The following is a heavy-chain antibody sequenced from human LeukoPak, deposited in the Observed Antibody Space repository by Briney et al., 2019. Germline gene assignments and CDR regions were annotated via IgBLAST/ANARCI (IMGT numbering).Heavy chain of an antibody. CDR2: INSDGSEG. V-gene: IGHV3-7*03. J-gene: IGHJ3*01. Sequence: GGSLRLSCAVSGFTFSGFWMSWSRQAPGKGLEWVASINSDGSEGYYADVVKGRFTISRDNAKNSLYLQINSLRAEDTAVYYCARSSYSSLSSVWGRGTMVTVSS. D-gene: IGHD6-6*01. CDR3: ARSSYSSLSSV. CDR1: GFTFSGFW.